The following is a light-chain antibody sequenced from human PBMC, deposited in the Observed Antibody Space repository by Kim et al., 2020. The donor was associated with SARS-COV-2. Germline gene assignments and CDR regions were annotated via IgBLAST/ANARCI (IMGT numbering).Light chain of an antibody. J-gene: IGKJ2*01. CDR2: DAS. CDR1: QDIGNY. V-gene: IGKV1-33*01. Sequence: DIQMTQSPSSLSASVGDRITITCRASQDIGNYLNWFQQKLGKVPKLLMYDASNLQTGVPSRFSGSGSGTDFTFTITSLQPEDFATYYCQQYDSFSYTFGQGTKLEI. CDR3: QQYDSFSYT.